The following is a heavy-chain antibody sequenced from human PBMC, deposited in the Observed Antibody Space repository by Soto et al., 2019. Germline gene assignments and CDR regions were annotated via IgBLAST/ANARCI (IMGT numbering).Heavy chain of an antibody. Sequence: QVHLVQSGGEVKKPGASVKVSCKASGYPFTSSGFSWVRQAPGQGLEWLVWISAYNGNTLYARKFKGRVTMTTDTSTSTAYMELGSLRSDDTAVYYCATDPYCGSAPGCSALDAWGQGTTVTVSS. J-gene: IGHJ6*02. V-gene: IGHV1-18*04. CDR1: GYPFTSSG. CDR3: ATDPYCGSAPGCSALDA. CDR2: ISAYNGNT. D-gene: IGHD2-21*01.